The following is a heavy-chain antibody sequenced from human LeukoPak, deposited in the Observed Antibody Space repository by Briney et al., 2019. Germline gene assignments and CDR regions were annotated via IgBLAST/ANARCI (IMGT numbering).Heavy chain of an antibody. CDR2: ISSSSSTI. J-gene: IGHJ4*02. CDR3: ARDGEAGFGEISDY. Sequence: PGGSLRLSCAASGFTFSSYSMNWVRQAPGKGLEWVSYISSSSSTIYYADSVKGRFTISRDNAKNSLYLQMNSLRAEDTAVYYCARDGEAGFGEISDYWGQGTLVTVSS. V-gene: IGHV3-48*01. CDR1: GFTFSSYS. D-gene: IGHD3-10*01.